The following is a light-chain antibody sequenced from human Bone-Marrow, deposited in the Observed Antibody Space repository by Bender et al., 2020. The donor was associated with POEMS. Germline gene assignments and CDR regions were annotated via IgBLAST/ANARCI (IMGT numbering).Light chain of an antibody. CDR1: SSDVGAYDL. CDR3: SSYTTNNTPV. CDR2: EDS. J-gene: IGLJ2*01. Sequence: QSALTQPASVSGSPGQSITISCTGTSSDVGAYDLVSWFQQHPGTAPRLLIYEDSKRPSGVSDRCSGSQSGNTASLTISGLQAEDEADYYCSSYTTNNTPVFGGGTKLTVL. V-gene: IGLV2-14*02.